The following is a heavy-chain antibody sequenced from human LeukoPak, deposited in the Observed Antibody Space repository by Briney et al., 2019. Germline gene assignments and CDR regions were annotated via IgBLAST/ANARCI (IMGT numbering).Heavy chain of an antibody. CDR1: GFTFSSYW. CDR3: AKSDYYDSSGYHGPFDY. J-gene: IGHJ4*02. D-gene: IGHD3-22*01. Sequence: GGSLRLSCVASGFTFSSYWMHWVRQDPRKGLVWVSRINGDGRNINYAHSVRGRFTISRDNAKNTLYLQMNTLRVEDTAVCYCAKSDYYDSSGYHGPFDYWGQGTLVTVSS. CDR2: INGDGRNI. V-gene: IGHV3-74*01.